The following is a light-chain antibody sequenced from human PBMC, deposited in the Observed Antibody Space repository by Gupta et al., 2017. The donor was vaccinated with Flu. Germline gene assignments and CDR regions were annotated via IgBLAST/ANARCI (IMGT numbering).Light chain of an antibody. CDR3: QHYNSWPFT. V-gene: IGKV3-15*01. CDR1: QSVGSS. CDR2: AAF. Sequence: PATLSVSPGERATLSCRASQSVGSSLAWYQKKPGQAPRLLIYAAFIRATGIAARFSGSGSGTEFTLTISSLQSEDFAVYYCQHYNSWPFTFPHGTKIDIK. J-gene: IGKJ3*01.